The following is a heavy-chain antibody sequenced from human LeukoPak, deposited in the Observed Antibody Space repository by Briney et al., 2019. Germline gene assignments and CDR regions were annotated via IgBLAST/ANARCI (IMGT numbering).Heavy chain of an antibody. CDR2: ISPSGGST. D-gene: IGHD6-19*01. CDR1: GYTFTSYY. J-gene: IGHJ4*02. Sequence: ASVKVSCKASGYTFTSYYMHWVRQAPGQGLEWMGIISPSGGSTSYAQKFQGRVTMTGDMSTSTVYMELSSLRSEDTAVYYCARADRQWLVPSLFDYWGQGTLVTVSS. V-gene: IGHV1-46*01. CDR3: ARADRQWLVPSLFDY.